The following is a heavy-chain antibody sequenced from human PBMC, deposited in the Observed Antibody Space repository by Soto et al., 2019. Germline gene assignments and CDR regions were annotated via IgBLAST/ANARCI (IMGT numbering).Heavy chain of an antibody. D-gene: IGHD6-13*01. CDR1: GGSISSGGYY. Sequence: PSETLSLTCTVSGGSISSGGYYWSWIRQHPGKGLEWIGYIYYSGSTYYNPSLKSRVTISVDTSKNQFSLKLSSVTAADTAVYYCARDLAGSSWYYFDYWGQGTLVTSPQ. J-gene: IGHJ4*02. CDR3: ARDLAGSSWYYFDY. V-gene: IGHV4-31*03. CDR2: IYYSGST.